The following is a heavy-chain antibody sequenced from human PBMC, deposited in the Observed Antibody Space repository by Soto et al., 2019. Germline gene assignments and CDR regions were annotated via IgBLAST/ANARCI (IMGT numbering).Heavy chain of an antibody. J-gene: IGHJ4*02. D-gene: IGHD2-8*01. CDR2: VYYRGRS. V-gene: IGHV4-39*01. CDR3: VSQRTSVLTQAYFDY. CDR1: GGSVSNSNYY. Sequence: SETLSLTCTVSGGSVSNSNYYWGWIRQSPGKGLEWIGSVYYRGRSYSKSSAKSRVTISVDTSKNQFSLNLNSVTASDTAVYYCVSQRTSVLTQAYFDYWGPGALVTVSS.